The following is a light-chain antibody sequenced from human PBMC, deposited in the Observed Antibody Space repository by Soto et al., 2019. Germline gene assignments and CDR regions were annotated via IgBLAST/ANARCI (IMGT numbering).Light chain of an antibody. V-gene: IGKV1-39*01. CDR2: GAS. CDR1: QSIVIY. Sequence: DIQMTQSPSSLSASVGDRVTITCRASQSIVIYLNWYQETPGKAPKLLIYGASSLQSEVPTRFSGSGSETTFTLTSSSLQPEDFATYYCQQSYNTPLTFGVGTKVEI. J-gene: IGKJ4*01. CDR3: QQSYNTPLT.